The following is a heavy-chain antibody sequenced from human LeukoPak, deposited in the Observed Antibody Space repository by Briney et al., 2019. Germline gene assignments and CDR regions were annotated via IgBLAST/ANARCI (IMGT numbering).Heavy chain of an antibody. CDR2: ISRSSAYI. CDR1: GFTLSSYS. V-gene: IGHV3-21*01. Sequence: PGGSLRLSCAASGFTLSSYSMNWVRQAPGKGLEWVSSISRSSAYIYYADSVKGRFIISRDNAKNSLYLQMNSLRAEDTAVYYCASFPPYMVRTDAFDIWGQGTMVTVSS. D-gene: IGHD3-10*01. J-gene: IGHJ3*02. CDR3: ASFPPYMVRTDAFDI.